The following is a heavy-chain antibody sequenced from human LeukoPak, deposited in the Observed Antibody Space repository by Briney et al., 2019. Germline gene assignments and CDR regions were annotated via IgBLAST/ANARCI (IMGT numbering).Heavy chain of an antibody. CDR3: AKEREYYDGSGYSGFDY. Sequence: GGSLRLSCAASGFTFSSYAMIWVRQAPGKGLEWVSSISGSGGRTYYADSVKGRFTISRDNSKNTLYLQMNSLRAEDTAVYYCAKEREYYDGSGYSGFDYWGQGTLVTVSS. V-gene: IGHV3-23*01. D-gene: IGHD3-22*01. CDR2: ISGSGGRT. J-gene: IGHJ4*02. CDR1: GFTFSSYA.